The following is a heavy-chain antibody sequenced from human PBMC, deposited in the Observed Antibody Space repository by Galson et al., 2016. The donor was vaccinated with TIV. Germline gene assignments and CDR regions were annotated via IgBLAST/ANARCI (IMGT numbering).Heavy chain of an antibody. CDR1: GDSVSSHSAA. CDR3: ARAAGRNGATCHATCESFDF. J-gene: IGHJ3*01. V-gene: IGHV6-1*01. Sequence: CAISGDSVSSHSAAWNWIRQSPSRGLEWLGRTYCRPRCYYDYAVSVKSRITIESDTSKNQFSLQLNSVTSEDTAVYYCARAAGRNGATCHATCESFDFWGQGTKVTVSS. CDR2: TYCRPRCYY. D-gene: IGHD3-10*01.